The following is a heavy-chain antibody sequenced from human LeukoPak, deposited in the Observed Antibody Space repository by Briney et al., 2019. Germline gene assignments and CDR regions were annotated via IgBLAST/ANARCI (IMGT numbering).Heavy chain of an antibody. CDR2: IYHSGST. Sequence: SETLSLTCTVPGYSTSSGYYWGWIRQPPGKGLEWIGSIYHSGSTYYNPSLKSRVTISVDTSKNQFSLKLSSVTAADTAVYYCARDESFGNPDYWGQGTLVTVSS. J-gene: IGHJ4*02. CDR3: ARDESFGNPDY. CDR1: GYSTSSGYY. D-gene: IGHD1-14*01. V-gene: IGHV4-38-2*02.